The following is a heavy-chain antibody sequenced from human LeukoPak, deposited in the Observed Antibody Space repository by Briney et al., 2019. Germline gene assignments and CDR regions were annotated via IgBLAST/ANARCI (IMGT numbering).Heavy chain of an antibody. Sequence: SQTLSLTCAVSGGSISSGGYSYNWIRQPPGKGLEWIGYIYNSGSTSYNPSLKSRVTMSVDTSKNQFSLKLSFVTAADTAVYYCARGWGPAYCGGDCHRHFDYWGQGALVTVSS. J-gene: IGHJ4*02. CDR3: ARGWGPAYCGGDCHRHFDY. CDR1: GGSISSGGYS. D-gene: IGHD2-21*02. CDR2: IYNSGST. V-gene: IGHV4-30-4*07.